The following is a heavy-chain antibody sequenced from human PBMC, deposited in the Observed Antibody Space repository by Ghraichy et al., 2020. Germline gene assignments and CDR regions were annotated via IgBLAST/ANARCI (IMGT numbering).Heavy chain of an antibody. Sequence: GGSLRLSCAASGFTFTNYWMHWVRQAPGKGLVWVSRINSDGSNTSYADSVKGRFTISRDNAKNTLYLQMNSLRAEDTAVYFCAKASGYYDTGAYFDFWGQGTLVTVSS. J-gene: IGHJ5*01. V-gene: IGHV3-74*01. CDR2: INSDGSNT. CDR1: GFTFTNYW. CDR3: AKASGYYDTGAYFDF. D-gene: IGHD3-16*01.